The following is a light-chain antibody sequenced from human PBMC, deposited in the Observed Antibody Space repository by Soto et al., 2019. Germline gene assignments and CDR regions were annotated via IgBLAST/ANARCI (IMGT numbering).Light chain of an antibody. V-gene: IGKV1-39*01. CDR1: QSISSY. Sequence: DIQMTQSPSSLSASVGDRLTISCRASQSISSYLNWYQQKSGQAPRLLIYAASNLQSGVPSRFSGSGSGTDFTLTISSLQPEDSATYYCQQSYTFGQGTKVDIK. CDR2: AAS. CDR3: QQSYT. J-gene: IGKJ1*01.